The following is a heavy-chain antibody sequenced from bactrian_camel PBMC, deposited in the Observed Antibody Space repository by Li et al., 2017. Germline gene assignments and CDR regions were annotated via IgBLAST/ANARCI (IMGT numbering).Heavy chain of an antibody. CDR2: FHNGGGTA. J-gene: IGHJ6*01. CDR3: ATGSVEPFGGGRSWFGVCNFDD. CDR1: GFTFSGVA. D-gene: IGHD6*01. Sequence: QLVESGGGLVQPGGSLRLSCAASGFTFSGVAMSWVRQAPGRGLEWVSTFHNGGGTAGYADSVKGRFTISRDNAKNTVYLQMSSLKPEDTAMYYCATGSVEPFGGGRSWFGVCNFDDWGHGTQVTVS. V-gene: IGHV3S40*01.